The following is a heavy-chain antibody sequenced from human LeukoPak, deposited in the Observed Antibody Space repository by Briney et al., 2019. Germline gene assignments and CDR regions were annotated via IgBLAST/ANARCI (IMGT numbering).Heavy chain of an antibody. CDR1: GFTFSSYW. CDR2: IKQDGSEK. J-gene: IGHJ6*03. CDR3: ARVRRTIPGAPTYYYYMDV. V-gene: IGHV3-7*01. D-gene: IGHD3-10*01. Sequence: GGSLRLSCAASGFTFSSYWMSWVRQAPGKGLEWVANIKQDGSEKYYVDSVKGRFTISRDNAKNSLYLQMNSLRAEDTAVYYCARVRRTIPGAPTYYYYMDVWGKGTTVTVSS.